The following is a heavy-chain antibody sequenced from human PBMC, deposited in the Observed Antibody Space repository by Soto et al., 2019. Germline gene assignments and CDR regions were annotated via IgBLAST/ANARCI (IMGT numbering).Heavy chain of an antibody. Sequence: QVQLVQSGAEVKKPGASVKVSCKASGYTFTSYDINWVRQATGQGLEWMGWMNPNSGNTGYAQKFQGRVTMTRSTSISTAYMELSSLRSEDTAVYYCAREDTAMVDYYYYGMDVWGQGTTVTVSS. CDR3: AREDTAMVDYYYYGMDV. V-gene: IGHV1-8*01. CDR2: MNPNSGNT. D-gene: IGHD5-18*01. J-gene: IGHJ6*02. CDR1: GYTFTSYD.